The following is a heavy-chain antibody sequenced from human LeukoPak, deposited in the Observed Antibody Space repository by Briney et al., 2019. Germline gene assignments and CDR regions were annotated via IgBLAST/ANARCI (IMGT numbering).Heavy chain of an antibody. Sequence: GGSLRLACAASGFTFSSYAMSWVRQAPGKGLVWVSRINGYGSSTDFADSVKGRFTISRDNAKNTLYLQMNSLRAEDTAVYYCARDAPGNTALDYWGQGTLVTVSS. D-gene: IGHD5-18*01. J-gene: IGHJ4*02. V-gene: IGHV3-74*01. CDR1: GFTFSSYA. CDR3: ARDAPGNTALDY. CDR2: INGYGSST.